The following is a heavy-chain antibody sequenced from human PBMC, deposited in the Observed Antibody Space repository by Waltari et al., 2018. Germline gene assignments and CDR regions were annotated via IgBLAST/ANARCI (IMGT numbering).Heavy chain of an antibody. D-gene: IGHD3-22*01. CDR1: GFTFSGSA. CDR3: STVDSSGYYSY. V-gene: IGHV3-73*02. Sequence: EVQLVESGGGLVQPGGSLKLSCAASGFTFSGSAMQWFRQASGKGLEWVGRIRSKANNFATVYAASVKGRFTISRDDSKNTAYLQMNSLKTEDTAVYYCSTVDSSGYYSYWGQGTLVTVSS. J-gene: IGHJ4*02. CDR2: IRSKANNFAT.